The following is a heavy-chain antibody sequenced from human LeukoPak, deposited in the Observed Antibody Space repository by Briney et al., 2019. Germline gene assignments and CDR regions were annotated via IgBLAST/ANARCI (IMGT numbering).Heavy chain of an antibody. V-gene: IGHV4-39*01. Sequence: PSETLSPTCTVSGDSISSSSYYWGWIRQPPGKGLEWIGSIYYSGSTYYNPSLKSRVTISVDTSKNQFSLKLSSVTAADTAVYYCASELLGGSFFDYWGQGTLVTVSS. D-gene: IGHD1-26*01. CDR1: GDSISSSSYY. J-gene: IGHJ4*02. CDR3: ASELLGGSFFDY. CDR2: IYYSGST.